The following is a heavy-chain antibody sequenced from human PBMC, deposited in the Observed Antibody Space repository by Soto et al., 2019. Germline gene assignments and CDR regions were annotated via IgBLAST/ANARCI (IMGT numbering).Heavy chain of an antibody. D-gene: IGHD4-17*01. CDR1: GFTFSDYY. V-gene: IGHV3-11*01. CDR2: ISSSGSTI. Sequence: GGSLRLSCAASGFTFSDYYMSWIRQAPGKGLEWVSYISSSGSTIYYADSVKGRFTISRDNAKNSLYLQMNSLRAEDTAVYYCARPPLVHYRSTVTTDYYYMDVWGKGTTVTVSS. J-gene: IGHJ6*03. CDR3: ARPPLVHYRSTVTTDYYYMDV.